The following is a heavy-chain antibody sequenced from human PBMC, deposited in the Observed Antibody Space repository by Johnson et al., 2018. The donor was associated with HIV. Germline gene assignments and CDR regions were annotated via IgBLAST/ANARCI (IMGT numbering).Heavy chain of an antibody. Sequence: VQLVESGGGLVQPGGSLRLSCAVSGFTFSSYWMSWVRQAPGKGLEWVGRIKSKIDGGTTDYAAPVKGRFTISRDDSKNTLYLQMNSLKTEETAVYYCTSRSSSCYFDAFDIWGQGTMVTVSS. J-gene: IGHJ3*02. CDR1: GFTFSSYW. CDR2: IKSKIDGGTT. CDR3: TSRSSSCYFDAFDI. V-gene: IGHV3-15*01. D-gene: IGHD6-13*01.